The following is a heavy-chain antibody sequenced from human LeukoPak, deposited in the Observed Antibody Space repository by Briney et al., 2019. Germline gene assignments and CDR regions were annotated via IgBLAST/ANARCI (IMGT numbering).Heavy chain of an antibody. Sequence: PGGSLRLSCAASGFTFSSYVMTWVRQAPGKGLEWLSLISDSPDITYYADSVKGRFTISRSNSNNTVYLQMNNLRAEDTAVYYCARRARVRMVYFYYFMDIWGKGTTVTVSS. CDR2: ISDSPDIT. D-gene: IGHD2-8*01. CDR1: GFTFSSYV. J-gene: IGHJ6*03. CDR3: ARRARVRMVYFYYFMDI. V-gene: IGHV3-23*01.